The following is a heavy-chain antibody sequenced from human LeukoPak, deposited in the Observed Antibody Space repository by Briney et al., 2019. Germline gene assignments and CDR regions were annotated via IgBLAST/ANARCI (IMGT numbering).Heavy chain of an antibody. CDR2: ISSDSNTI. Sequence: GGSLRLSCAASGFTFSIYSMNWVRQAPGKGLEWVSYISSDSNTIYYADSMQGRFTISRDNAKNSLYLQMNSLRAEDTAVYYCVRDRSGSHLDYWGQGTLVTVSS. D-gene: IGHD1-26*01. CDR1: GFTFSIYS. V-gene: IGHV3-48*04. CDR3: VRDRSGSHLDY. J-gene: IGHJ4*02.